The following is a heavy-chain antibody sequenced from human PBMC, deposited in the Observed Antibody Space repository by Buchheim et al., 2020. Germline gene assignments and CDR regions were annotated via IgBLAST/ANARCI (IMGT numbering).Heavy chain of an antibody. CDR2: ISYDGSNK. Sequence: QVQLVESGGGVVQPGRSLRLSCAASGFTFSSYGMHWVRQAPGKGLEWVAVISYDGSNKYYADSVKGRFTISRDNSKNTLYLQMNSLRAEDTAVYYCAKDRVGATGDYYYYGMDVWGQGTT. V-gene: IGHV3-30*18. D-gene: IGHD1-26*01. J-gene: IGHJ6*02. CDR1: GFTFSSYG. CDR3: AKDRVGATGDYYYYGMDV.